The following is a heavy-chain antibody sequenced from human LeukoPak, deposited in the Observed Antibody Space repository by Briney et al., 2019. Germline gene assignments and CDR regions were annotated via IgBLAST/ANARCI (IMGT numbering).Heavy chain of an antibody. D-gene: IGHD2-21*02. CDR2: IKSKTDSGTT. V-gene: IGHV3-15*01. J-gene: IGHJ4*02. Sequence: VGSLRLSCVPPRFTFSNAWMNSVRQTPGKGLEWVGRIKSKTDSGTTDYAASVKGRITISRDDSTNTLHLQMNSLKTEDTAVYYCTTSLAGAVTAVYPFDNWGQGTLVTVSS. CDR1: RFTFSNAW. CDR3: TTSLAGAVTAVYPFDN.